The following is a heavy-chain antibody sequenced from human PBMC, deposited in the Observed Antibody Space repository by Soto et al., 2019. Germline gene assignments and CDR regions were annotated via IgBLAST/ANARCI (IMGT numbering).Heavy chain of an antibody. CDR3: ARLWGYYDSSGYSGVSDY. V-gene: IGHV1-69*13. D-gene: IGHD3-22*01. J-gene: IGHJ4*02. CDR1: GGTFSSYA. Sequence: ASLKVSCKASGGTFSSYAISWVRQAPGQGLEWMGGIIPIFGTANYAQKFQGRVTITADESTSTAYMELSSLRSEDTAVYYCARLWGYYDSSGYSGVSDYWGQGTLVTVSS. CDR2: IIPIFGTA.